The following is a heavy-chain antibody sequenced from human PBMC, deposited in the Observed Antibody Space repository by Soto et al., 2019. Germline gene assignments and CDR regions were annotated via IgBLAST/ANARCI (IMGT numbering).Heavy chain of an antibody. D-gene: IGHD3-10*01. V-gene: IGHV1-46*01. J-gene: IGHJ4*02. CDR3: ARTSVLDGSGRYYY. CDR2: INPSGGST. CDR1: GYTFTSYY. Sequence: QVQLVQSGAEVKKPGASVKVSCKASGYTFTSYYMHWVRQAPGQGLEWMGIINPSGGSTSYAQKFQCRVTMTMETATSTVYMELSSLRSEDTVVYYCARTSVLDGSGRYYYWGQGTLVTVSS.